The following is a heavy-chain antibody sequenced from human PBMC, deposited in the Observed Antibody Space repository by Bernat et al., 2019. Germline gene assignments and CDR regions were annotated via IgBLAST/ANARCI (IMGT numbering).Heavy chain of an antibody. V-gene: IGHV4-39*07. J-gene: IGHJ4*02. CDR1: GGSISSSSYY. Sequence: QLQLQESGPGLVKPSETLSLTCTVSGGSISSSSYYWGWILQPPGKGLEWIGSIYYSGSTYYNPSLKSRVTISVDTSKNQFALKLSSVTAADTAVYYCASGGTDYGDPLNYWGQGTLVTVSS. CDR2: IYYSGST. D-gene: IGHD4-17*01. CDR3: ASGGTDYGDPLNY.